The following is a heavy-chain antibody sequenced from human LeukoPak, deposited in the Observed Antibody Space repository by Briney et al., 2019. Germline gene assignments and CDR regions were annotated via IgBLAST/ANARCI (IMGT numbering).Heavy chain of an antibody. CDR1: GGSISSYY. D-gene: IGHD6-19*01. CDR2: IYYSGST. CDR3: ARDVGGWHYFDY. Sequence: PSETLSLTCTVSGGSISSYYRSWIRQPPGKGLEWIGYIYYSGSTNYNPSLKSRVTISVDTSKNQFSLKLSSVTAADTAVYYCARDVGGWHYFDYWGQGTLVTVSS. J-gene: IGHJ4*02. V-gene: IGHV4-59*01.